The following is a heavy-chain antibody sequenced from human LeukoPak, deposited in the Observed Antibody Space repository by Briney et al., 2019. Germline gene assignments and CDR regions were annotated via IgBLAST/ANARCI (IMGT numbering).Heavy chain of an antibody. Sequence: GGSLRLSCSVSGFTFSSYVMHWVRQAPGKGLESVSGISNNGGDTYYADSVKGRFTISRGNSENTLYLQMSSLRPEDTAVYYCMNPNHYGSGRWGQGTLVTVSS. J-gene: IGHJ4*02. CDR3: MNPNHYGSGR. CDR1: GFTFSSYV. D-gene: IGHD3-10*01. CDR2: ISNNGGDT. V-gene: IGHV3-64D*06.